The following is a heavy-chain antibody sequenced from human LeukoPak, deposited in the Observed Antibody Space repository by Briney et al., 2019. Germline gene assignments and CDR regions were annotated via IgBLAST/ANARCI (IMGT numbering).Heavy chain of an antibody. J-gene: IGHJ4*02. Sequence: ASVKVSCKASGYTFTSYGISRVRQAPGQGLEWMGWIDPKSGATNYAQKFLGRVTLTRDTSISTAYMELSRLRSDDTAVYYCARAPSIVAGYYFDYWGQGTLVTVSS. D-gene: IGHD6-19*01. CDR2: IDPKSGAT. V-gene: IGHV1-2*02. CDR1: GYTFTSYG. CDR3: ARAPSIVAGYYFDY.